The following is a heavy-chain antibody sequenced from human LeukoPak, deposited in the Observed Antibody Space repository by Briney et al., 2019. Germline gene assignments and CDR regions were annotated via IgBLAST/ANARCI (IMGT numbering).Heavy chain of an antibody. V-gene: IGHV1-18*01. CDR1: GYTFTSYG. J-gene: IGHJ4*02. CDR2: ISAYNGNT. CDR3: ARDRHYYYDSTITFDY. D-gene: IGHD3-22*01. Sequence: ASVKVSCKASGYTFTSYGISWVRQAPGQGLECMGWISAYNGNTNYAQKLQGRVTMTTDTSTSTAYMELRSLRSDDTAVYYCARDRHYYYDSTITFDYWGQGTLVTVPS.